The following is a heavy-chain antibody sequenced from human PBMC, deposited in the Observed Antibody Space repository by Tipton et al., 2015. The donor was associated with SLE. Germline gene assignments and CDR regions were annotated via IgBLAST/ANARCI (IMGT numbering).Heavy chain of an antibody. V-gene: IGHV4-4*07. CDR2: IYTSGGT. CDR3: ARADAGYYNGLDV. Sequence: LRLSCTVSGVSIDSSFWSWVRRPVGRGLEWIGRIYTSGGTNFNPSLKSRVTMSIYTSKKQLSLRLNSVTAADTAVYYCARADAGYYNGLDVWGQGATVTVSS. J-gene: IGHJ6*02. CDR1: GVSIDSSF.